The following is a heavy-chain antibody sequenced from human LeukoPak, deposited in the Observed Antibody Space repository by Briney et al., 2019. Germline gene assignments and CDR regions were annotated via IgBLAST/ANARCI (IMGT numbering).Heavy chain of an antibody. V-gene: IGHV1-24*01. J-gene: IGHJ6*03. Sequence: ASVKVSCKVSGYTLTELSMHWVRQAPGKGLEWMGGFDPEDGETIYAQKFQGRVTMTEDTSTDTDYMELSSLRSEETAVYYCATGGVQGGSTLLGGYYYYYYMDVWGKGTTVTVSS. D-gene: IGHD1-26*01. CDR2: FDPEDGET. CDR1: GYTLTELS. CDR3: ATGGVQGGSTLLGGYYYYYYMDV.